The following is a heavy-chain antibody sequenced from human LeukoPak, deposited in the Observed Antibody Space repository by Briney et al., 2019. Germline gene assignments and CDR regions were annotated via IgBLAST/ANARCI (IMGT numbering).Heavy chain of an antibody. CDR2: ISWNSGSI. J-gene: IGHJ4*02. Sequence: GGSLRLSCAASGFTFDDYAMHWVRQAPGKGLEGVSGISWNSGSIGYADSVKGRFTISRDNAKNSLYLQMNSLRAEDTALYYCAKATLVGARGRFDYWGQGTLVTVSS. V-gene: IGHV3-9*01. CDR3: AKATLVGARGRFDY. D-gene: IGHD1-26*01. CDR1: GFTFDDYA.